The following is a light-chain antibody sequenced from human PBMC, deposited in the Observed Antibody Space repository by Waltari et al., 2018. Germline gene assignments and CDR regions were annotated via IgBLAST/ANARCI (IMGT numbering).Light chain of an antibody. J-gene: IGKJ4*01. CDR1: QTITGSW. V-gene: IGKV3-20*01. CDR2: GAS. CDR3: QQYDGSVVT. Sequence: EIVFTQSPGTLSVSPGERATVSCRASQTITGSWLTLYQQKPGQAPRLLIYGASNRTPGIPDRFSGSGSGTDFTLTINRLEPEDSAVYYCQQYDGSVVTFGGGTKVEIK.